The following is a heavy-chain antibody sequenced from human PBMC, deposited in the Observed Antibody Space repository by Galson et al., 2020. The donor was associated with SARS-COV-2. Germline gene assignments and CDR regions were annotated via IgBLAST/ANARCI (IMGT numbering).Heavy chain of an antibody. CDR1: GFTFKTYG. CDR3: ARGDTILTGYHDAFDI. CDR2: IQFDGSKR. Sequence: GESLKISCAASGFTFKTYGMHWVRQAPGKGLEWVAAIQFDGSKRYYADSVKGRFTISRDNSKNTLDLQMHSLRAEDTAVYYCARGDTILTGYHDAFDIWGQGTMVTVSS. J-gene: IGHJ3*02. D-gene: IGHD3-9*01. V-gene: IGHV3-33*01.